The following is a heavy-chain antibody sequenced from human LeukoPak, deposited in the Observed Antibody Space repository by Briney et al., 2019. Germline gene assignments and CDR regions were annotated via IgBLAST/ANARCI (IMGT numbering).Heavy chain of an antibody. V-gene: IGHV3-21*01. J-gene: IGHJ6*03. CDR2: ISSSSSYI. CDR1: GFTFSSYS. CDR3: ARDRADARFYYMDV. D-gene: IGHD2-2*01. Sequence: PGGSLRLSCAASGFTFSSYSMNWVRQAPGKGLEWVSSISSSSSYIYYADSVKGRFTISRDNAKNSLYLQMNSLRAEDTAVYYCARDRADARFYYMDVWGKGTTVTVSS.